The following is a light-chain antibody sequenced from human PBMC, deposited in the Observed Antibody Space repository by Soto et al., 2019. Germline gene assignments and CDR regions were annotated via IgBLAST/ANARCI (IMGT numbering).Light chain of an antibody. CDR3: AAWDDSLKEV. J-gene: IGLJ2*01. V-gene: IGLV1-44*01. CDR1: SSNIGSNT. CDR2: SNN. Sequence: QSVLTQPPSASGTPGQRVTISCSGSSSNIGSNTVNWYQQLPGTAPKLLIYSNNQPPSGVPDRFSGSKSGTSASLAISGLQSEDEADYYCAAWDDSLKEVFGGGTKLTVL.